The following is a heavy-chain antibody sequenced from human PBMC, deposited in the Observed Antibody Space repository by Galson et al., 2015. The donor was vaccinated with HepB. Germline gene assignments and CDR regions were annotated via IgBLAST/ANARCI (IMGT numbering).Heavy chain of an antibody. CDR3: AKDIGPLNPNDATVGSSWYFDL. Sequence: SLRLSCAASGFIFSGYDMHGVRQAPGKGLEWVSIVSYDGSNKYYRDSVKGRFTISRDNSKNTLFLQMSSLRAEDTAVYYCAKDIGPLNPNDATVGSSWYFDLWGRGALVTVSS. CDR1: GFIFSGYD. D-gene: IGHD1-26*01. V-gene: IGHV3-30*18. CDR2: VSYDGSNK. J-gene: IGHJ2*01.